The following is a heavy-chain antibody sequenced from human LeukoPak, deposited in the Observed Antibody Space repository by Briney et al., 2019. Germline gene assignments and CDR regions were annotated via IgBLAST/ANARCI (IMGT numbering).Heavy chain of an antibody. CDR2: IYYSGST. V-gene: IGHV4-31*03. CDR3: ARVRITIFGVATNFDY. J-gene: IGHJ4*02. CDR1: GRSISSGDYY. D-gene: IGHD3-3*01. Sequence: SETLSLTCTVSGRSISSGDYYWSWIRQHPGKGLEWIGYIYYSGSTYYNPSLKSRVTISVDTSKNQFSLKLSSVTAADTAVYYCARVRITIFGVATNFDYWGQGTLVTVSS.